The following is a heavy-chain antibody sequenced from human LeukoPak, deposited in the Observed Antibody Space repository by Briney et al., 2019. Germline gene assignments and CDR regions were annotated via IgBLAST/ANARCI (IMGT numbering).Heavy chain of an antibody. V-gene: IGHV3-49*03. CDR2: IRSKAYGGTT. CDR3: TRGGYSSSSYSGTTFDY. Sequence: GGSLRLSCTASGFTFGDYAMSWFRQAPGKGLEWVGFIRSKAYGGTTEYAASVKGRFTISRDDSKSIAYLQMNSLKTEDTAVYYCTRGGYSSSSYSGTTFDYWGQGTLVTVSS. J-gene: IGHJ4*02. CDR1: GFTFGDYA. D-gene: IGHD6-13*01.